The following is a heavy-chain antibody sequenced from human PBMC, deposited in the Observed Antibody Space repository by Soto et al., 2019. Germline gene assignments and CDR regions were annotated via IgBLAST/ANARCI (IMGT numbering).Heavy chain of an antibody. CDR2: ISSNGANT. CDR3: VSWVSAHFDY. Sequence: LRLSCEASGFTFSSYGMSWVRQSPGKGPEWVPTISSNGANTHYAESVKGRFTISKDAPRNTVHLHMNSLRAEDTATYFCVSWVSAHFDYWGHGTPVTVSS. D-gene: IGHD2-8*01. J-gene: IGHJ4*01. V-gene: IGHV3-23*01. CDR1: GFTFSSYG.